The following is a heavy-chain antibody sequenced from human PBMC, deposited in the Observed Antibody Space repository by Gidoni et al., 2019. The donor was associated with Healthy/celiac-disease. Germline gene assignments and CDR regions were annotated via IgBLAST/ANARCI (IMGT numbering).Heavy chain of an antibody. CDR2: IGTAGDT. J-gene: IGHJ3*02. Sequence: EVQLVESGGGLVQPGGSLRLSCAASGFTFSSYDMHWVRQATGKGLEWVSAIGTAGDTYYPGSVKGRFTISRENAKNSLYLQMNSLRAEDTAVYYCARAPGRDGYNFPDAFDIWGQGTMVTVSS. CDR1: GFTFSSYD. D-gene: IGHD5-12*01. CDR3: ARAPGRDGYNFPDAFDI. V-gene: IGHV3-13*01.